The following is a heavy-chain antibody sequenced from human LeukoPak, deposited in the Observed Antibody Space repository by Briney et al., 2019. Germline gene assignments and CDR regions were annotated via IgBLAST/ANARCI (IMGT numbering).Heavy chain of an antibody. D-gene: IGHD6-13*01. V-gene: IGHV1-18*04. CDR2: ISPYSGNT. CDR3: ARTSGVSAAGSPYYFDY. Sequence: GASVKVSCKASGYTFTGYYMHWVRQAPGQGLEWMGWISPYSGNTDYTERLQGRVTMTTDTSTTTAFMELRSLRSDDTAVYYCARTSGVSAAGSPYYFDYWGQGTLVTVSS. CDR1: GYTFTGYY. J-gene: IGHJ4*02.